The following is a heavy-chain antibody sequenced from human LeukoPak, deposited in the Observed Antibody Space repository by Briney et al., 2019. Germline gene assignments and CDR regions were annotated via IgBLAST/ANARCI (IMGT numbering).Heavy chain of an antibody. D-gene: IGHD2-2*01. J-gene: IGHJ3*02. CDR3: ARAQLPATKGAFDI. CDR2: IYTSGGT. Sequence: PSETLSLTCSVSGGSISTYYWSWIRQPAGRGLEWIGRIYTSGGTNYNPSLKSRVTMSVDTSKNQFSLRMTSVTAADTALYWRARAQLPATKGAFDIWGQGTMVTVPS. CDR1: GGSISTYY. V-gene: IGHV4-4*07.